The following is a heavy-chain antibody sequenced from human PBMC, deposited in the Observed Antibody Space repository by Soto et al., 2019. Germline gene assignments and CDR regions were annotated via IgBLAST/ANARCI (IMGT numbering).Heavy chain of an antibody. D-gene: IGHD6-6*01. CDR1: GVTFSSYA. J-gene: IGHJ4*02. CDR3: AKRSSSSTCDY. CDR2: ISGSDDST. V-gene: IGHV3-23*01. Sequence: EVQLLESGGGLVQPGESLRLSCAASGVTFSSYAMSWVRQAPGKGLEWVSVISGSDDSTYYADSVKGRFTISRDNSKNTLYLQMNSLRAEDTAVYYCAKRSSSSTCDYWGQGTLVTVSS.